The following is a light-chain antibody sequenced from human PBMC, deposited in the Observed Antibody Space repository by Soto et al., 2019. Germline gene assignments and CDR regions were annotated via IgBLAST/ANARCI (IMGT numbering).Light chain of an antibody. Sequence: MVLTQSPGTLSLSPGERATLSCRASQSVSSSYLAWYQQKPGQAPRLLIYGTSNRATGIPDRFSGSGSGTDFTLTISRLQPEDFAVYYCQQYGGSPLFTFGPGTKVDIK. CDR1: QSVSSSY. V-gene: IGKV3-20*01. CDR2: GTS. CDR3: QQYGGSPLFT. J-gene: IGKJ3*01.